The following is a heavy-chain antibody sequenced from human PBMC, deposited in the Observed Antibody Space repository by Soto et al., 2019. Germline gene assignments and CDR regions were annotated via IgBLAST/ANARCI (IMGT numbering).Heavy chain of an antibody. D-gene: IGHD2-15*01. V-gene: IGHV4-4*07. CDR2: IYTSGST. J-gene: IGHJ6*02. CDR3: ARVVVAGPSYYYYGMDV. CDR1: GGSISSYY. Sequence: SETLSLTCTVSGGSISSYYWSWIRQPAGKGLEWIGRIYTSGSTNYNPSLKSRVTMSVDTSKNQFSLKLSSVTAADTAVYYCARVVVAGPSYYYYGMDVWGQGTTVTVSS.